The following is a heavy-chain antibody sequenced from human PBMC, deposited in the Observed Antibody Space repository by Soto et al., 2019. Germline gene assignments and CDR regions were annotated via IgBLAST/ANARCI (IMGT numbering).Heavy chain of an antibody. V-gene: IGHV1-46*01. D-gene: IGHD6-13*01. CDR2: INPYDDTT. CDR1: GFTFTSYY. CDR3: AREGAAAAKMFDY. J-gene: IGHJ4*02. Sequence: QVHLVQSGAEVKKPGASVRVSCKASGFTFTSYYMHWVRQAPGQGLEWMGLINPYDDTTDYAQKFQGRLTVTRDTSTNIVYMELSSLRSDDTAVYYCAREGAAAAKMFDYWDQGTLVNVSS.